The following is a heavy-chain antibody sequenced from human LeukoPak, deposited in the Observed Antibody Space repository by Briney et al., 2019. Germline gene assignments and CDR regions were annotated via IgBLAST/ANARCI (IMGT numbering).Heavy chain of an antibody. Sequence: ASVKVSCKASGYTFTGYYMHWVRQAPGQGLEWMGWINPNSGGTNYAQKFQGRVTMTRDTSISTAYMELSRLRSDDTAVYYCARAGLGYSSSWDYYYYMDVWGKGTTVTVSS. D-gene: IGHD6-13*01. CDR1: GYTFTGYY. CDR2: INPNSGGT. J-gene: IGHJ6*03. CDR3: ARAGLGYSSSWDYYYYMDV. V-gene: IGHV1-2*02.